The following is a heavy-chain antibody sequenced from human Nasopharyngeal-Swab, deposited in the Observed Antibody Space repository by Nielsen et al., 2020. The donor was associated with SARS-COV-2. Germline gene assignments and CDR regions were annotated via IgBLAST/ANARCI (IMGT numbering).Heavy chain of an antibody. Sequence: GGSLRLSCAASGFTFSSYWMSWVRQAPGKGLEWVANIKQDGSEKYYVDSVKGRFTISRDNAKNSLYLQMNSLRAEDTAVYYCAREDYDFWSGYYIYWGQGTLVTVSS. D-gene: IGHD3-3*01. J-gene: IGHJ4*02. CDR3: AREDYDFWSGYYIY. CDR2: IKQDGSEK. CDR1: GFTFSSYW. V-gene: IGHV3-7*03.